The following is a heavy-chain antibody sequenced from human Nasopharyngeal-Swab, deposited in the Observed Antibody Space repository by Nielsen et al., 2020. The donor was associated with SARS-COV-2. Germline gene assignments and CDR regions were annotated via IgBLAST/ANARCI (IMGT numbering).Heavy chain of an antibody. CDR1: GFTFSSYA. Sequence: GASLKISCAASGFTFSSYAMSWVRQAPGKGLEWVSAISGSGGSTYYADSVKGRFTISRDNSKNTLYLQMNSLRAEDTAVYYCAKPPYCSSTSCPFDYWGQGTLVTVSS. D-gene: IGHD2-2*01. J-gene: IGHJ4*02. V-gene: IGHV3-23*01. CDR3: AKPPYCSSTSCPFDY. CDR2: ISGSGGST.